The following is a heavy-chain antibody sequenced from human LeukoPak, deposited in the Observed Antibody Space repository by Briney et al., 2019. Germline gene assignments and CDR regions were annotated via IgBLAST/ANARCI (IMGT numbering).Heavy chain of an antibody. J-gene: IGHJ4*02. V-gene: IGHV1-18*01. CDR1: GYTFANFG. CDR2: ISVYNGNT. Sequence: ASVKVSCKASGYTFANFGITWVRQAPGQGLEWMGWISVYNGNTNYAQNLPGRVTLTTDTSTSTAYMELRSLSSDDTALYYCARTCSSSSCYMVHWGQGTLVTVSS. D-gene: IGHD2-2*02. CDR3: ARTCSSSSCYMVH.